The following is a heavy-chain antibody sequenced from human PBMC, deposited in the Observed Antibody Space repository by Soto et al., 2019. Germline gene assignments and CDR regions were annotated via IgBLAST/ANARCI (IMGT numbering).Heavy chain of an antibody. Sequence: GESLKISCKGSGYIFTNYGIAWVRQMPGKGLEWMGIIYPGDSDTRYSPSFQGQVTISADKSISTAYLQWSSLKASDTAMYYCAKRSGTSPGYYGVDVWGQGTTVTVSS. V-gene: IGHV5-51*01. CDR2: IYPGDSDT. CDR3: AKRSGTSPGYYGVDV. CDR1: GYIFTNYG. J-gene: IGHJ6*02. D-gene: IGHD5-12*01.